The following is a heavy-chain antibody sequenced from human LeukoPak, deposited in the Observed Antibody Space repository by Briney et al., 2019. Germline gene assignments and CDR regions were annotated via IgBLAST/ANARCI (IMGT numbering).Heavy chain of an antibody. CDR2: ISASGDNT. J-gene: IGHJ4*02. D-gene: IGHD1-1*01. CDR3: AKVVGTGTTPTDY. V-gene: IGHV3-23*01. CDR1: GFTFNKYA. Sequence: PGGSLRLSCAASGFTFNKYAMTWVRQAPGKGLLWVAVISASGDNTDYADSVKGRFTISRDNSKNTLSLQMNSLRVEDTAVYYCAKVVGTGTTPTDYWGQGTLVTVSS.